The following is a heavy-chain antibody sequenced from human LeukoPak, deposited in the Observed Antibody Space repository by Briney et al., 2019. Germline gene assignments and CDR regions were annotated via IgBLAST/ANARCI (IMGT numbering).Heavy chain of an antibody. J-gene: IGHJ4*02. Sequence: SETLSLTCSVSGDSISTYHWNWIRKPPGKGLEWIGYMQSTGNSNYNPSLKSRVSMSVEMSKNRIVLNLSSVTAADTAVYYCARDKRHSYGRYFDHWGQGLLVTVSS. CDR3: ARDKRHSYGRYFDH. D-gene: IGHD5-18*01. V-gene: IGHV4-59*01. CDR2: MQSTGNS. CDR1: GDSISTYH.